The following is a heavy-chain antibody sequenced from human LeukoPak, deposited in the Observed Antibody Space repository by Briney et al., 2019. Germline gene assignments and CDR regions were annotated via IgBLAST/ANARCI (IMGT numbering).Heavy chain of an antibody. Sequence: GGSLRLSCAASGFTFSSYAMSWVRQAQGKWLEWISSISSSSYIYYADSVKGRFTISRDNAKNSLYLQMNSLRAEDTAVYYCARAFRIAARRLYFDYWGQGTLVTVSS. V-gene: IGHV3-21*01. CDR3: ARAFRIAARRLYFDY. CDR1: GFTFSSYA. CDR2: ISSSSYI. J-gene: IGHJ4*02. D-gene: IGHD6-6*01.